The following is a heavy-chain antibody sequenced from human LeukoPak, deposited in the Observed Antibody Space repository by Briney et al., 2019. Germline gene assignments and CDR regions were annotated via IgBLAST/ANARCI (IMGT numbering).Heavy chain of an antibody. CDR3: ARDAGGIAARNYFDY. J-gene: IGHJ4*02. D-gene: IGHD6-6*01. CDR1: GGTFSSYA. Sequence: GASVKVSCKASGGTFSSYAISWVRQAPGQGLEWMGGIIPIFGTANYAQKFQGRVTITADESTSTAYMELSSLRSEDTAVYYCARDAGGIAARNYFDYWGQGTLVTVSS. V-gene: IGHV1-69*13. CDR2: IIPIFGTA.